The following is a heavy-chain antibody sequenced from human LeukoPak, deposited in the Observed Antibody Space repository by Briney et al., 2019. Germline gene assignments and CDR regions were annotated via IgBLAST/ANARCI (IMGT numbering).Heavy chain of an antibody. CDR2: IDPSDSYT. CDR3: AIDPYYYDGSGSLDY. D-gene: IGHD3-22*01. J-gene: IGHJ4*02. V-gene: IGHV5-10-1*01. Sequence: GESLKISCKGSGYSFTSYWITWVRQMPGKGLEWPGRIDPSDSYTDYSPSFQGHVTISADKSISTAYLQWSSLKASDTAMYYCAIDPYYYDGSGSLDYWGQGTLVTVSS. CDR1: GYSFTSYW.